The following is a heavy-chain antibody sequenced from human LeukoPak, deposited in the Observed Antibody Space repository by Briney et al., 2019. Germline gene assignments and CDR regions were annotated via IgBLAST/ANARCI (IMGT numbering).Heavy chain of an antibody. CDR2: INPNSGGT. CDR1: GYTFTSYD. V-gene: IGHV1-2*02. D-gene: IGHD3-3*01. Sequence: ASVKVSCKASGYTFTSYDINWVRQAPGQGLEWMGWINPNSGGTNYAQKFQGRVTMTRDTSISTAYMELSRLRSDDTAVYYCARVYVLRFLEWSAHFDYWGQGTLVTVSS. CDR3: ARVYVLRFLEWSAHFDY. J-gene: IGHJ4*02.